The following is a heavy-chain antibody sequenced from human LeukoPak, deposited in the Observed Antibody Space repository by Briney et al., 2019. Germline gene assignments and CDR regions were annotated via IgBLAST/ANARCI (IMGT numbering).Heavy chain of an antibody. Sequence: SETLSLTCTVSGGSISSYYWSWIRQPPGKGLEWIGYIYYSGSTSYNPSLKSRVTISVDTSKNQFSLKLSSVTAVDTAVYYCARTDPFGSGNPWGQGTLVTVSS. CDR1: GGSISSYY. CDR3: ARTDPFGSGNP. V-gene: IGHV4-59*08. CDR2: IYYSGST. J-gene: IGHJ5*02. D-gene: IGHD3-10*01.